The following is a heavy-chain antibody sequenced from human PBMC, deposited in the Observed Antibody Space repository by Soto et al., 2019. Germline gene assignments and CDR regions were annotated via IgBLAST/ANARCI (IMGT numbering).Heavy chain of an antibody. Sequence: GXSVKVSCKASGYTFTNYDINWVRQATGQGLEWMGWMNPSNGNTGYAQKFQGRVTMTRDTSISTDYMELSSLTSADTAVYYCARFVRHHLPTIDYWGQGTLVTVYS. J-gene: IGHJ4*02. CDR1: GYTFTNYD. V-gene: IGHV1-8*01. D-gene: IGHD1-26*01. CDR3: ARFVRHHLPTIDY. CDR2: MNPSNGNT.